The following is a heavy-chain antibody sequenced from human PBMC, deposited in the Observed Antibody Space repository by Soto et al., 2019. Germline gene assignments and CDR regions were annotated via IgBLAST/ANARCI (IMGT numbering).Heavy chain of an antibody. Sequence: GGSLRLSCAASGFTFSSYGMHWVRQAPGKGLEWVAVICYDGSNKNYADSVKGRFTISRDNSKNTLYLQMNSLRAEDTAVYYCARDPYPWTSGWNWFDPWGQGTLVTVSS. V-gene: IGHV3-33*01. CDR2: ICYDGSNK. J-gene: IGHJ5*02. D-gene: IGHD6-19*01. CDR3: ARDPYPWTSGWNWFDP. CDR1: GFTFSSYG.